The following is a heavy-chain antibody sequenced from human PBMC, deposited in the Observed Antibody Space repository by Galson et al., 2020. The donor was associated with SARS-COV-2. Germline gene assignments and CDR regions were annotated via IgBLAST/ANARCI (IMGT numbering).Heavy chain of an antibody. CDR3: ARGPRYSSSGYGNGDWFDP. CDR1: GGSFSGYY. CDR2: INHSGST. V-gene: IGHV4-34*01. J-gene: IGHJ5*02. D-gene: IGHD6-13*01. Sequence: SETLSLTCAVYGGSFSGYYWSWILQPPGKGLEWIGEINHSGSTNYNPSLKSRVTISVDTSKNQFSLKLSSVTAADTAVYYCARGPRYSSSGYGNGDWFDPWGQGTLVTVSS.